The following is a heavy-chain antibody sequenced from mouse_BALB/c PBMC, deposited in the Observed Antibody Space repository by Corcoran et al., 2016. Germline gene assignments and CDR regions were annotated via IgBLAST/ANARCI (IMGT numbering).Heavy chain of an antibody. J-gene: IGHJ1*01. D-gene: IGHD2-1*01. CDR1: GYSFTGYY. V-gene: IGHV1S34*01. Sequence: LVKTGASVKISCKASGYSFTGYYMHWVKQSHGKSLAWIGYISCYNGATSYNQKFKGKATFTVDTSSSTAYMQFNSLTSEDSAVYYCARHGNPYWYFDVWGAGTTVTVSS. CDR2: ISCYNGAT. CDR3: ARHGNPYWYFDV.